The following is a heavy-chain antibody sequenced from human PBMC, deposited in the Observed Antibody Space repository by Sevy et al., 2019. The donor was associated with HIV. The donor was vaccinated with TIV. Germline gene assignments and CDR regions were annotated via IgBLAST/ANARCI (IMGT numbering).Heavy chain of an antibody. CDR3: TTESITMVRGVLYYFDY. V-gene: IGHV3-15*01. CDR1: GFTFSNAW. J-gene: IGHJ4*02. CDR2: IKSKTDGGTT. D-gene: IGHD3-10*01. Sequence: GGSLRLSCAASGFTFSNAWMSWVRQAPGKGLEWVGRIKSKTDGGTTDDAAPVKGRFTISRDDSKNTLYLQMNSLKTEDTAVYYCTTESITMVRGVLYYFDYWGQGTLVTVSS.